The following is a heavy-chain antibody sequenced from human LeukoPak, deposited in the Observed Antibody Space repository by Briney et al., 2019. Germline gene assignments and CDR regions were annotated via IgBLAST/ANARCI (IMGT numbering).Heavy chain of an antibody. CDR1: GYTFTVYY. J-gene: IGHJ4*01. CDR3: ARDGHPYYWNDFDY. D-gene: IGHD1-1*01. CDR2: VNPNTGGT. V-gene: IGHV1-2*02. Sequence: ASVTVSCTASGYTFTVYYMHWVRQAPGQGLEWMGWVNPNTGGTYYAQRFQGRVTMTRDTSISTAYMELRSLKSDDTAVYYCARDGHPYYWNDFDYWGQGTLVTVSS.